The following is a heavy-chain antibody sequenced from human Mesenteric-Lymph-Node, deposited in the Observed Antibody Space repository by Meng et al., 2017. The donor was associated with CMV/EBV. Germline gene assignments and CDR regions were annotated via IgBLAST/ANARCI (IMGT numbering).Heavy chain of an antibody. J-gene: IGHJ5*02. CDR3: ARDNVNPEGFDP. CDR2: INPNSGVS. Sequence: QVQQVQSMAEVGKPGASVMVSCKASGYTFTDFYIHWVRQAPGQGLEWMGRINPNSGVSNSAQNFQGRVTMTRDTSISTAYMELGRLTSDDTAVYYCARDNVNPEGFDPWGQGTLVTVSS. CDR1: GYTFTDFY. D-gene: IGHD2/OR15-2a*01. V-gene: IGHV1-2*06.